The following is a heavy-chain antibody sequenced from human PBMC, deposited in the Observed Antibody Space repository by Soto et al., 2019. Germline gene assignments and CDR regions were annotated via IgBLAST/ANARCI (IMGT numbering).Heavy chain of an antibody. CDR3: ASEMGIGVAPDAFDI. V-gene: IGHV3-30-3*01. J-gene: IGHJ3*02. CDR1: GFTFSSYA. CDR2: ISYDGSNK. D-gene: IGHD6-19*01. Sequence: QVQLVESGGGVVQPGRSLRLSCAASGFTFSSYAMHWVRQAPGKGLEWVAVISYDGSNKYYADSVKGRFTISRDNSKNTLYLQMNSLRAEDTAVYYCASEMGIGVAPDAFDIWGQGTMVTVSS.